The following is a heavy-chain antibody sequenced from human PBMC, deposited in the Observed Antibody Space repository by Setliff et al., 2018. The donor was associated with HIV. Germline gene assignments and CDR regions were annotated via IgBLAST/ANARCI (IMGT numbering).Heavy chain of an antibody. CDR1: GGSISSSNW. J-gene: IGHJ4*02. CDR3: ARSPLYSGYDRYYFDY. CDR2: IYHSGST. Sequence: SETLSLTCAVSGGSISSSNWWSWVRQPPGKGLEWIGEIYHSGSTNYNPSLKSRVTISLDRSKTQFSLKLISVTAADTAVYYCARSPLYSGYDRYYFDYWGQGTLVTVSS. V-gene: IGHV4-4*02. D-gene: IGHD5-12*01.